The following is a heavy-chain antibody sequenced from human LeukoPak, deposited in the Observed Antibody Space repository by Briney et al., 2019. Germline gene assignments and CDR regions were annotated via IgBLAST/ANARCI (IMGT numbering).Heavy chain of an antibody. D-gene: IGHD5-24*01. J-gene: IGHJ4*02. CDR3: TRVGYIDEGIDY. CDR2: ISYDGSNK. Sequence: GGSLRLSCAASGFTFSGYPIHWVRQAPGKGLEWVAVISYDGSNKYYADSVKGRFTISRDNAKNSLYLQMNSLRAEDTAIYYCTRVGYIDEGIDYWGQGALVTVSS. CDR1: GFTFSGYP. V-gene: IGHV3-30-3*01.